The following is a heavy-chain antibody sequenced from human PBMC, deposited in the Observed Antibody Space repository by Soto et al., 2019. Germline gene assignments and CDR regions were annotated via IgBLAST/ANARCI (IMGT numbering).Heavy chain of an antibody. V-gene: IGHV3-23*01. D-gene: IGHD4-4*01. J-gene: IGHJ5*02. CDR3: ANETVTNWFDP. Sequence: GGSLRLSCAASGFTFSSYAMSWVRQAPGKGLEWVSAISGSGGSTYYTDPVKGRFTISRDNSKNTLYLQMNGLRAEDTAVSYCANETVTNWFDPWGQGTLVTVSS. CDR1: GFTFSSYA. CDR2: ISGSGGST.